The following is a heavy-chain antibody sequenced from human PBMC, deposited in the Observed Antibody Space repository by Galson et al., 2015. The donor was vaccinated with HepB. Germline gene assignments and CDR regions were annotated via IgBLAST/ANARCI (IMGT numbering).Heavy chain of an antibody. CDR1: GYSFTDYW. Sequence: QSGAEVKKPGESLKISCKGSGYSFTDYWIGWVRQMPGKGLEWMGIIYPSDSDTRYSPSFQGQVTMSADKSISTAYLQWSSLKASDTAVYYCARGYSSSPPGFDYWGQGTLATVSS. J-gene: IGHJ4*02. D-gene: IGHD6-6*01. CDR3: ARGYSSSPPGFDY. CDR2: IYPSDSDT. V-gene: IGHV5-51*01.